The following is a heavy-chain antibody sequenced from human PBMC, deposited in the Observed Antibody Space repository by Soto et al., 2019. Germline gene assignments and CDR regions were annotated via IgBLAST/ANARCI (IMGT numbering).Heavy chain of an antibody. CDR1: GFTFSSYG. D-gene: IGHD1-1*01. J-gene: IGHJ4*02. V-gene: IGHV3-30*03. Sequence: GGSLRLSCAASGFTFSSYGMHWVRQAPGKGLEWVAAISDDGSNKYYADSVKGRFTISRDNSKNTLYLQMNSLRAEDTAVYYCAVGYTTFDYWGQGTLVTVSS. CDR2: ISDDGSNK. CDR3: AVGYTTFDY.